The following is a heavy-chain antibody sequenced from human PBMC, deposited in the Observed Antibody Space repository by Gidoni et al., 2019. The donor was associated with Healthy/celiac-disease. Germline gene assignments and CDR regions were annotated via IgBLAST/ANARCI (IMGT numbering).Heavy chain of an antibody. CDR2: INPNSGGT. J-gene: IGHJ4*02. CDR3: VISLGYSSSWSY. V-gene: IGHV1-2*04. D-gene: IGHD6-13*01. CDR1: GYTFTGYY. Sequence: QVQLVQSGAEVKKPGASVKVSCKASGYTFTGYYMHWVRQAPGQGLEWIGWINPNSGGTNYAQKFQGWVTMTRDTSISTAYMELSRLRSDDTAVYYCVISLGYSSSWSYWGQGTLVTVSS.